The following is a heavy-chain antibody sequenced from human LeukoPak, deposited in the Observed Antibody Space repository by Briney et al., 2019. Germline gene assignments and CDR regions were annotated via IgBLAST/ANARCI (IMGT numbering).Heavy chain of an antibody. CDR1: GGSISSYY. CDR2: IYYSGST. CDR3: ASLPTTVVTHDYAFDI. J-gene: IGHJ3*02. V-gene: IGHV4-59*12. D-gene: IGHD4-23*01. Sequence: PSETLSLTCTVSGGSISSYYWSWIRQPPGKGLEWIGYIYYSGSTNYNPSLKSRVTISVDTSKNQFSLKLSSVTAADTAVYYCASLPTTVVTHDYAFDIWGQGTMVTVSS.